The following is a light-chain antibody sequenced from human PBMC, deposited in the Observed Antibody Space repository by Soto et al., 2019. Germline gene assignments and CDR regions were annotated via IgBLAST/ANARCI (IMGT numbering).Light chain of an antibody. CDR2: GAS. CDR1: QSVSSSY. V-gene: IGKV3-11*01. J-gene: IGKJ1*01. Sequence: EIVLTQSPGTLSLSPGERATFSCRASQSVSSSYIAWYQQKRGQAPRRLIYGASIRATGIPARFSGSGSGTDFTLTISSLEPEDFAVYYCQQRSNWSWTFGQGTKVDI. CDR3: QQRSNWSWT.